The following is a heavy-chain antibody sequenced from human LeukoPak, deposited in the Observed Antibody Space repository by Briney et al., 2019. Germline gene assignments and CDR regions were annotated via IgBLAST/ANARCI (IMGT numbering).Heavy chain of an antibody. CDR2: IYYSGST. J-gene: IGHJ4*02. CDR1: GGSISSSSYY. Sequence: SETLSLTCTVSGGSISSSSYYWGWIRQPPGKGLEWIGSIYYSGSTYYNPSLKSRVTISVDTSKNQFSLKLSSVTAADTAVYYCARQRWLQFLDYWGQGNPGHRLL. CDR3: ARQRWLQFLDY. D-gene: IGHD5-24*01. V-gene: IGHV4-39*01.